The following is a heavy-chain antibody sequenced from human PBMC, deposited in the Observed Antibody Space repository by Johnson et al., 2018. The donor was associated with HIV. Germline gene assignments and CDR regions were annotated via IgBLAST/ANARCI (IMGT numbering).Heavy chain of an antibody. D-gene: IGHD4-23*01. J-gene: IGHJ3*02. CDR2: IWYDGTNK. CDR3: RVVTGAFDI. V-gene: IGHV3-33*08. Sequence: QVQLVESGGGLVQPGGSLRLSCAGSGFTFDDYDLSWVRQAPGKGLEWVVVIWYDGTNKYYEDSVKGRFTISRDNSKNTLYLQMNSLRAEDTAVYYCRVVTGAFDIWGQGTMVTVSS. CDR1: GFTFDDYD.